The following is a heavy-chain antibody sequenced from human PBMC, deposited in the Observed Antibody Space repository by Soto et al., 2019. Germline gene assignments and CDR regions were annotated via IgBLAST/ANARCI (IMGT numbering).Heavy chain of an antibody. D-gene: IGHD5-12*01. J-gene: IGHJ6*02. V-gene: IGHV1-69*13. CDR3: ARDQGGGYDYYYYYGMDV. CDR2: IIPRSATS. CDR1: GDTFSTYT. Sequence: SVKVSCKASGDTFSTYTITWMRQAPGQGLEWMGGIIPRSATSKYAQKFQGRVTITADESTSTVYMELRTLRPEDTAVYYCARDQGGGYDYYYYYGMDVWGQGTTVTVSS.